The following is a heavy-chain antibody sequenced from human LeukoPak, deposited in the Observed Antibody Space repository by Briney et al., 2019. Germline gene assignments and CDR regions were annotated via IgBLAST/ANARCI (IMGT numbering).Heavy chain of an antibody. V-gene: IGHV4-38-2*02. CDR3: ARDPATTFNWFDP. D-gene: IGHD1-1*01. CDR1: GYSISNGY. CDR2: IYHTGTT. Sequence: PSETLSLTCVVSGYSISNGYWAWIRQPPGKGLEWIASIYHTGTTYSNPSLQSRVSLSVDTSKSQFSLNLSAATAADTAVYYCARDPATTFNWFDPWGQGTLVIVSS. J-gene: IGHJ5*02.